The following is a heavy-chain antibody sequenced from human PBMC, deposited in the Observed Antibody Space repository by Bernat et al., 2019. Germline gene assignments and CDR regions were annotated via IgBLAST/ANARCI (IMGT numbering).Heavy chain of an antibody. CDR1: GGSISSGGYY. D-gene: IGHD3-10*01. CDR2: IYYSGST. Sequence: QVQLQESGPGLVKPSQTLSLTCTVSGGSISSGGYYWSWIRQHPGKGLEWIGYIYYSGSTYYNPSLKSRVTISVDTSKNPFSLTLSSVTAADTAVYYCARENSYGSGSYFGRTDYWGQGTLVTVSS. J-gene: IGHJ4*02. V-gene: IGHV4-31*03. CDR3: ARENSYGSGSYFGRTDY.